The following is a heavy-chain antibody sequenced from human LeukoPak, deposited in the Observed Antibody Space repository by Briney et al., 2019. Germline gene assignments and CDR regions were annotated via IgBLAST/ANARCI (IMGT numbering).Heavy chain of an antibody. CDR3: ASEIVVVPEDLNWFDP. CDR2: IYYSGST. CDR1: GGSISSSSYY. V-gene: IGHV4-39*07. D-gene: IGHD2-2*01. J-gene: IGHJ5*02. Sequence: SETLSLTCTVSGGSISSSSYYWGWIRQPPGKGLEWIGSIYYSGSTYYNPSLKSRVTISVDTSKNQFSLKLSSVTAADTAVYYCASEIVVVPEDLNWFDPWGQGTLVTVSS.